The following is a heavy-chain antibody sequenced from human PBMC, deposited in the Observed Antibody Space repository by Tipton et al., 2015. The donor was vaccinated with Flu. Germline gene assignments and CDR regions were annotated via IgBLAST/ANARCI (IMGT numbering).Heavy chain of an antibody. V-gene: IGHV4-59*12. J-gene: IGHJ4*01. CDR3: ASKVANWGLWEPLDY. CDR2: IYYSGNT. CDR1: GGSISSYY. D-gene: IGHD7-27*01. Sequence: TLSLTCTVSGGSISSYYWSWIRQPPGKRLEWIGYIYYSGNTKYNPSLKSRVTISVDTSKKQFSLRLTSVTAADTAVYYCASKVANWGLWEPLDYWGHGTLVTVSS.